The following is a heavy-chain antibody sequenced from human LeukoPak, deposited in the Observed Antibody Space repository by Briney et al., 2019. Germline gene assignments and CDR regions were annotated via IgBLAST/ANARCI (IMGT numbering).Heavy chain of an antibody. D-gene: IGHD5-18*01. V-gene: IGHV5-51*01. CDR3: ARRYSYGKSHIDY. Sequence: GGSLKISCKGSGYNFTIYWIGWVRQMPGKGLEWMGIIYPGDSDTRYSPSFQGQVTISADKSISTAYLQWSSLKASDTAMYYCARRYSYGKSHIDYWGQGTLVTVSS. CDR2: IYPGDSDT. CDR1: GYNFTIYW. J-gene: IGHJ4*02.